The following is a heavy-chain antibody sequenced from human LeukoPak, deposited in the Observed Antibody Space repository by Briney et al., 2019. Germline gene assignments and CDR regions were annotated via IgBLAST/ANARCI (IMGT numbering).Heavy chain of an antibody. Sequence: GGSLRLSCSASGFTFSSYAMHCVRQAPGKGLEYVSAISSNGGSTYYADSVKGRFTISRDNSQNTLYLKMSRLRDEYTDVYYCVKEREWFGELLGLEGHYWGQGTLVTVSS. CDR1: GFTFSSYA. CDR2: ISSNGGST. J-gene: IGHJ4*02. D-gene: IGHD3-10*01. V-gene: IGHV3-64D*06. CDR3: VKEREWFGELLGLEGHY.